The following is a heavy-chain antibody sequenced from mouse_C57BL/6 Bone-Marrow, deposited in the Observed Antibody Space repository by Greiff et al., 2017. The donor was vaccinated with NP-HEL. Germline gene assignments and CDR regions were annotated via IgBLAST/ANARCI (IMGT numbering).Heavy chain of an antibody. J-gene: IGHJ4*01. CDR3: ARPIYYDYEDYAMDY. Sequence: EVQLQQSGPELVKPGASVKISCKASGYTFTDYYMNWVKQSHGKSLEWIGDINPNNGGTSYNQKFKGKATLTVDKSSSTAYMELRSLTSEDSAVYYCARPIYYDYEDYAMDYWGQGTSVTVSS. D-gene: IGHD2-4*01. CDR1: GYTFTDYY. V-gene: IGHV1-26*01. CDR2: INPNNGGT.